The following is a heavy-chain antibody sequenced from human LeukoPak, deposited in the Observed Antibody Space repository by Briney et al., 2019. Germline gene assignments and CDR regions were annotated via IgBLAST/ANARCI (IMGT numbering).Heavy chain of an antibody. CDR1: GFTFSSYG. V-gene: IGHV3-30*02. J-gene: IGHJ4*02. Sequence: SGGSLRLSCAASGFTFSSYGMHWVRQAPGKGLEWVAFIRYDGSNKYYADSVKGRFTISRDNAKNSLYLQMNSLRAEDTAVYYCARDRLIGLVKGGYFDYWGQGTLVTVSS. D-gene: IGHD3/OR15-3a*01. CDR3: ARDRLIGLVKGGYFDY. CDR2: IRYDGSNK.